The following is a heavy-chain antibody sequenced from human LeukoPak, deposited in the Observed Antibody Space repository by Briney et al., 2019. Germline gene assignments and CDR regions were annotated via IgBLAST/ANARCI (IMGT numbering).Heavy chain of an antibody. D-gene: IGHD2-15*01. CDR1: GFTFCSSW. V-gene: IGHV3-74*01. CDR3: ARAGYYRFDY. J-gene: IGHJ4*02. Sequence: PGGSLRLSCAASGFTFCSSWVHWVRQAPGKGLVWVSRINSDGTTINYADSVKGRFTVSRDNAKNTLYLQMNSLRAEDTAVYYCARAGYYRFDYWGQGTLVTVSS. CDR2: INSDGTTI.